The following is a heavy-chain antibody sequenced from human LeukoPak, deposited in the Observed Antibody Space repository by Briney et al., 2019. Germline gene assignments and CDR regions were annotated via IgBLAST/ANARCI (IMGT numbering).Heavy chain of an antibody. CDR3: ARGIYGDYALDY. J-gene: IGHJ4*02. D-gene: IGHD4-17*01. CDR2: IHYSGST. Sequence: SETLSLTCTVSGGSISSYYWSWIRQPPGKGLVWIGYIHYSGSTNYNPSLKSRVTISVDTSKNQFSLKLSSVTAADTAVYYCARGIYGDYALDYWGQGTLVTVSS. CDR1: GGSISSYY. V-gene: IGHV4-59*01.